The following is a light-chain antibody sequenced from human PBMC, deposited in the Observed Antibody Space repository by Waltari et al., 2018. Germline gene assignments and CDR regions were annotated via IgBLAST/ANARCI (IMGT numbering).Light chain of an antibody. V-gene: IGLV1-44*01. CDR1: SSTVGSTP. J-gene: IGLJ3*02. CDR2: TDS. CDR3: ASWDDTVDGPV. Sequence: QSLLPQIPSASGTPGQKVTISCSGGSSTVGSTPFHCYQALPGTAPTLLIHTDSQRPSGVPDRFSASKSGTSASLAISGLRSEDEADYFCASWDDTVDGPVFGGGTKVTVL.